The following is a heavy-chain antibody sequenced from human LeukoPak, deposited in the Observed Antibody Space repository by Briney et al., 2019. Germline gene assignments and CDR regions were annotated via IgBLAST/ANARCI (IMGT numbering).Heavy chain of an antibody. CDR1: GFTFDDYG. CDR3: AIFTIGIAVAGDIDY. Sequence: GGSLRLSCAASGFTFDDYGMSWVRQAPGKGLEWVSGINWNGGSTYYADSVKGRFTISRDNSKNTLYLQMNSLRAEDTAVYYCAIFTIGIAVAGDIDYWGQGTLVTVSS. CDR2: INWNGGST. J-gene: IGHJ4*02. V-gene: IGHV3-20*04. D-gene: IGHD6-19*01.